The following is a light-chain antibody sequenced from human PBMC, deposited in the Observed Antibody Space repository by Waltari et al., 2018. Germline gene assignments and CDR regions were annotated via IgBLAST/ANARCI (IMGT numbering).Light chain of an antibody. CDR3: QQYYSIPPA. Sequence: DIVMTQSPDSLAVSLGGRATITCKSSQSVLYSSNNENYLAWYQQKPGQPPKLLIYWASARTSGVPDRFSGSGSGTDFTLTISSLQAEDVAVYYCQQYYSIPPAFGQGTKLEIQ. CDR2: WAS. V-gene: IGKV4-1*01. CDR1: QSVLYSSNNENY. J-gene: IGKJ2*01.